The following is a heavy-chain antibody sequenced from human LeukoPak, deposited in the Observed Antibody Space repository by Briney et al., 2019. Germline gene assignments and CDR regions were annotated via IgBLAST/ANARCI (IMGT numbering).Heavy chain of an antibody. CDR2: IYHSGST. CDR3: ARDRWYSSSYSGSWYFDY. CDR1: GYSISSGYY. D-gene: IGHD6-13*01. Sequence: PSETLSLTCAVSGYSISSGYYWGWIRQRPGKGLEWIGSIYHSGSTYYNPSLKSRVTISVDTSKNQFALKLSSVTAADTAVYYCARDRWYSSSYSGSWYFDYWGQGTLVTVSS. J-gene: IGHJ4*02. V-gene: IGHV4-38-2*02.